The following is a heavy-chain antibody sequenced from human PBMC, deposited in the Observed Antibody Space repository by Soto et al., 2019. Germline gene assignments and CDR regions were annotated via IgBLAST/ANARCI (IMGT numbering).Heavy chain of an antibody. D-gene: IGHD6-13*01. J-gene: IGHJ4*02. CDR2: IWYDGSNK. CDR1: GFTFSSYG. V-gene: IGHV3-33*01. Sequence: GGSLRLSCAASGFTFSSYGMHWVRQAPGKGLEWVAVIWYDGSNKYYADSVKGRFTISRDNSKNTLYLQMNSLRAEDTAVYYCARDPGNPSSFDYWGQGTLVTVSS. CDR3: ARDPGNPSSFDY.